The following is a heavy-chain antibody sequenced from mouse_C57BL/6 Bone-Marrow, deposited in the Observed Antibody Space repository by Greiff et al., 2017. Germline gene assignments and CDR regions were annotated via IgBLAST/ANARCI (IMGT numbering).Heavy chain of an antibody. Sequence: VQLQQPGAELVRPGSSVKLSCKASGYTFTSYWMDWVKQRPGQGLEWIGNIYPSDSETHYNQKFKDKATLTVDKSSSTAYMQLSSLTSEDSAVYYCARMGYYSNYVVFDYWGQGTTLTVSS. CDR3: ARMGYYSNYVVFDY. D-gene: IGHD2-5*01. J-gene: IGHJ2*01. V-gene: IGHV1-61*01. CDR2: IYPSDSET. CDR1: GYTFTSYW.